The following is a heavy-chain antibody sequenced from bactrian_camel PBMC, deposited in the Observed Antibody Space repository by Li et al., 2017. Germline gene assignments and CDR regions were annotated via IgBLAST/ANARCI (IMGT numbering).Heavy chain of an antibody. J-gene: IGHJ4*01. Sequence: VQLVESGGGSVQAGGSLSLSCVASGYTLPMNMGWFRRLPGQEREGVAAIAGDGRTNYADSVKGRFTISRDGAKNIIVLQMDSLEPEDTATYYCAADLVTGEPSLVEREYYYWGQGTQVTVS. V-gene: IGHV3S53*01. CDR2: IAGDGRT. CDR1: GYTLPMN. D-gene: IGHD7*01. CDR3: AADLVTGEPSLVEREYYY.